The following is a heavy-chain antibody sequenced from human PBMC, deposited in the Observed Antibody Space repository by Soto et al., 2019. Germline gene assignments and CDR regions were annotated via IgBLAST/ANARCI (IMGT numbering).Heavy chain of an antibody. CDR1: GGSVSSGGYY. D-gene: IGHD6-25*01. J-gene: IGHJ4*02. V-gene: IGHV4-31*03. CDR2: IYHTGNT. Sequence: SETLSLTCTVSGGSVSSGGYYWSWIRQVPGKGLEWIGYIYHTGNTFDNPSLKSRVTISLDTSKSQFSLKLTSVTAADTAIYYCAGSSARSTFDYWGQGTLVTVSS. CDR3: AGSSARSTFDY.